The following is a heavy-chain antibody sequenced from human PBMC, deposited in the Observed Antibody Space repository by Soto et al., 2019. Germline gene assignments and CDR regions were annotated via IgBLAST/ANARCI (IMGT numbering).Heavy chain of an antibody. Sequence: SVKVSCKASGGTFSSYAISWVRQAPGQGLEWMGGIIPIFGTANYAQTFQGRVTITADKSTSTAYMELSSMRSEDTAVYYCASGNWNYESTVDYWGQGTLVTVSS. CDR3: ASGNWNYESTVDY. V-gene: IGHV1-69*06. CDR1: GGTFSSYA. J-gene: IGHJ4*02. D-gene: IGHD1-7*01. CDR2: IIPIFGTA.